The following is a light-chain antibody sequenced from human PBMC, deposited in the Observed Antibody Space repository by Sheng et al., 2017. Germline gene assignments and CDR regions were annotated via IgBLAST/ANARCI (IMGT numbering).Light chain of an antibody. CDR3: QQRTNWPPWT. V-gene: IGKV3D-20*02. Sequence: ENVLTQSPGTLSLSPGEGATLSCRASQIVGANYLAWYQQKPGQAPRLLIHTASTRAPGIPDRFSGSGSGTDFTLTISRLEPEDFAIYYCQQRTNWPPWTFGQGTKVEIK. CDR1: QIVGANY. J-gene: IGKJ1*01. CDR2: TAS.